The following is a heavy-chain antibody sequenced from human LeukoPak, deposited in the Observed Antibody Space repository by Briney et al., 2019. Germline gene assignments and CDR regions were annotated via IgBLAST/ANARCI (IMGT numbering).Heavy chain of an antibody. V-gene: IGHV3-30*18. D-gene: IGHD3-10*01. CDR2: ISYDGSNK. CDR1: GFTFSSYA. J-gene: IGHJ6*02. CDR3: AKDITDGWFDYYYGMDV. Sequence: GGSLRLSCAASGFTFSSYAMHWVRQAPGKGLEWVAVISYDGSNKYYADSVKGRFTISRDNSKNTLYLQMNSLRAEDTAVYYCAKDITDGWFDYYYGMDVWGQGTTVTVSS.